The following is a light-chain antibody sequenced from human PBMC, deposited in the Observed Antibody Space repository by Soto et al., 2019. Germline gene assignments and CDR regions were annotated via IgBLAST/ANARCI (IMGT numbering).Light chain of an antibody. V-gene: IGKV3-20*01. J-gene: IGKJ5*01. Sequence: IVMTQSPATLSVSPGERATLSCRASQSVSSSYLAWYQQKPGQAPRLVIYGASNRATGIPDRFSGSGSGTDFTLTISRLEPEDFAVYYCQQYDSSPITFGQGTRLEIK. CDR3: QQYDSSPIT. CDR1: QSVSSSY. CDR2: GAS.